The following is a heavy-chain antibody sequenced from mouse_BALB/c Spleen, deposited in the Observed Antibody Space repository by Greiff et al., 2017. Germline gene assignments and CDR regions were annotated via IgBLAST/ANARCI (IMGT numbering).Heavy chain of an antibody. D-gene: IGHD2-3*01. V-gene: IGHV14-3*02. CDR1: GFNIKDTY. Sequence: VQLKESGAELVKPGASVKLSCTASGFNIKDTYMHWVKQRPEQGLEWIGRIDPANGNTKYDPKFQGKATITADTSSNTAYLQLSSLTSEDTAVYYCARDDGYYDAMDYWGQGTSVTVSS. J-gene: IGHJ4*01. CDR3: ARDDGYYDAMDY. CDR2: IDPANGNT.